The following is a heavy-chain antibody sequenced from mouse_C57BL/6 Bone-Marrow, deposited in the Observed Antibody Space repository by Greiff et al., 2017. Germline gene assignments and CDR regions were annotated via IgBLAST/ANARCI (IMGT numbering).Heavy chain of an antibody. CDR1: GYTFTSYW. CDR3: AREDYGSGYWYFDV. J-gene: IGHJ1*03. CDR2: IDPSDSYT. D-gene: IGHD1-1*01. Sequence: QVQLQQPGAELVRPGTSVKLSCKASGYTFTSYWMHWVKQRPGQGLEWIGVIDPSDSYTNYNQKFKGKATLTVDTSSSTAYMRLSSLTSEDSAVYYCAREDYGSGYWYFDVWGTGTTVTVSS. V-gene: IGHV1-59*01.